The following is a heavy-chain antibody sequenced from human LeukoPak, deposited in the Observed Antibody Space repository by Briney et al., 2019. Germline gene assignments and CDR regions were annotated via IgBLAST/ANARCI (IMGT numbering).Heavy chain of an antibody. Sequence: SETLSLTCAVSGYSISSGYYWGWIRQPPGKGLEWIGEINHSGSTNYNPSLKSRVTISVDTSKNQFSLKLSSVTAADTAVYYCARAAIAARPKPYYYYYYYMDVWGKGTTVTVSS. J-gene: IGHJ6*03. V-gene: IGHV4-38-2*01. D-gene: IGHD6-6*01. CDR2: INHSGST. CDR3: ARAAIAARPKPYYYYYYYMDV. CDR1: GYSISSGYY.